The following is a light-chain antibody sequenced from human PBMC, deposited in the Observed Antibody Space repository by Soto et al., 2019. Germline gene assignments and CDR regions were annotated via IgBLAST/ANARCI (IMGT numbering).Light chain of an antibody. CDR2: GAS. J-gene: IGKJ1*01. CDR3: QQYKNWPPLT. Sequence: EIVMTQSPATLSVSPGERATLSCRASQSVSSNLAWYQQKPGQAPRLLIYGASTRDTGIPARVSGSGSGTEFTLTISSMQPEDFAVYYGQQYKNWPPLTFGQGTEVEIK. V-gene: IGKV3-15*01. CDR1: QSVSSN.